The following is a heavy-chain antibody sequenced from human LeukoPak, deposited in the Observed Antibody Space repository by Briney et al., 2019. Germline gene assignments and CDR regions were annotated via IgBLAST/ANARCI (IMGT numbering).Heavy chain of an antibody. CDR2: ISYDGSKK. V-gene: IGHV3-30*04. D-gene: IGHD1-26*01. J-gene: IGHJ3*02. CDR3: ARDAGPFIIVGTDAFDI. CDR1: GFTFSTYA. Sequence: GGSLRLSCAASGFTFSTYALHWVRQAPGKGLEWVSIISYDGSKKYYADSVKGRFSISRDNSKNTQYLEMNSLRTEDTAVYYCARDAGPFIIVGTDAFDIWGQGTMVTVSS.